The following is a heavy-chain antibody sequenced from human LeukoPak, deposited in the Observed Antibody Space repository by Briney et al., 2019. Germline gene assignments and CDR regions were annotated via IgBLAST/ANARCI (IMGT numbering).Heavy chain of an antibody. J-gene: IGHJ4*02. CDR2: ISSSSSYI. D-gene: IGHD3-10*01. V-gene: IGHV3-21*01. CDR1: GLTFSSYS. Sequence: GGSLRLSCAASGLTFSSYSMNWVRQAPGKGLEWVSSISSSSSYIYYADSVKGRFTISRDNAKNSLCLQMNSLRAEDTAVYYCARDGGSGSYYNEPSYFDYWGQGTLVTVSS. CDR3: ARDGGSGSYYNEPSYFDY.